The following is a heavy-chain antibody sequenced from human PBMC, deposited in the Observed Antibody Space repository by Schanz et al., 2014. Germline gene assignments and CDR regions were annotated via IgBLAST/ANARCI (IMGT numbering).Heavy chain of an antibody. CDR1: GFTFSSYT. Sequence: VQLVESGGGLVKPGDSLRLSCAASGFTFSSYTMKWVRQAPGKGLEWVAFIHYDGTYKYYADSVKGRFTISRDNSENTLYLQMISLRAEDTAVYYCAKLDGYAYGSMGQEYFDYWGQGTLVAVSS. V-gene: IGHV3-30*02. CDR2: IHYDGTYK. CDR3: AKLDGYAYGSMGQEYFDY. J-gene: IGHJ4*02. D-gene: IGHD5-18*01.